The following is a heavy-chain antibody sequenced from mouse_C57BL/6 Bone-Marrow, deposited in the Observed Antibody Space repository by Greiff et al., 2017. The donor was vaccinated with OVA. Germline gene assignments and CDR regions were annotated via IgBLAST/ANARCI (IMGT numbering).Heavy chain of an antibody. Sequence: VQLQQSGAELARPGASVKLSCKASGYTFTSYGISWVKQRTGQGLEWIGEIYPRSGNTYYNEKFKGKATLTADKSTSTAYMELRSLTSEDSAVYFCARDGNYLYWYFDVWCTGTTVTVSS. CDR3: ARDGNYLYWYFDV. CDR2: IYPRSGNT. V-gene: IGHV1-81*01. CDR1: GYTFTSYG. D-gene: IGHD2-1*01. J-gene: IGHJ1*03.